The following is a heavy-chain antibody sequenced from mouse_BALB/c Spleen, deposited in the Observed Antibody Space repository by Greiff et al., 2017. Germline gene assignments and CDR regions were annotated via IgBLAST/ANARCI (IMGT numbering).Heavy chain of an antibody. CDR2: ISSGGST. V-gene: IGHV5-6-5*01. CDR1: GFTFSSYA. J-gene: IGHJ4*01. CDR3: ARVPYVAMDY. D-gene: IGHD2-12*01. Sequence: EVNVVESGGGLVKPGGSLKLSCAASGFTFSSYAMSWVRQTPEKRLEWVASISSGGSTYYPDSVKGRFTISRDNARNILYLQMSSLRSEDTAMYYCARVPYVAMDYWGQGTSVTVSS.